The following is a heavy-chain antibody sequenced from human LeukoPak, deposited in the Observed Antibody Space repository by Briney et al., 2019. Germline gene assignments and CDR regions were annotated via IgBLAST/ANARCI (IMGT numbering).Heavy chain of an antibody. D-gene: IGHD3-10*01. CDR3: ASFLGGSGSYLGY. CDR1: GGSISSYY. V-gene: IGHV4-59*01. CDR2: IYYSGST. J-gene: IGHJ4*02. Sequence: PSETLSLTCTVSGGSISSYYWSWIRQPPGKGLEWIGYIYYSGSTNYNPSLKSRVTISVDTSKNQFSLKLSFVTAADTAVYYCASFLGGSGSYLGYWGQGTLVTVSS.